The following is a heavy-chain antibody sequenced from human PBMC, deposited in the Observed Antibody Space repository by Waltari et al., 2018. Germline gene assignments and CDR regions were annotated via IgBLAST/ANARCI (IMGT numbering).Heavy chain of an antibody. CDR2: IYHSGST. J-gene: IGHJ4*02. Sequence: QVQLQESGPGLVKPSETLSLPCTVSGYSISSGYYWGWIRQPPGKGLEWIGSIYHSGSTYYNPSLKSRVTISVDTSKNQFSLKLSSVTAADTAVYYCASDPDQLGVFDYWGQGTLVTVSS. CDR3: ASDPDQLGVFDY. V-gene: IGHV4-38-2*02. CDR1: GYSISSGYY. D-gene: IGHD7-27*01.